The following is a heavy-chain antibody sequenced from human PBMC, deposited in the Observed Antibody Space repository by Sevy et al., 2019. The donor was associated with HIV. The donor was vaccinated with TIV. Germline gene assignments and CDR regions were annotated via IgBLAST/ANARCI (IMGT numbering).Heavy chain of an antibody. V-gene: IGHV4-59*01. Sequence: SETLSLTCTVSGGSISSYFWSWIRQPPGKGLEWIGYIYYTGSTNYNPSLKSRVTISVDTSKNQFSLKLSSVTAADTAVYYCARELISGRYYGMDVWGQWTTVTVSS. J-gene: IGHJ6*02. CDR1: GGSISSYF. CDR2: IYYTGST. D-gene: IGHD6-19*01. CDR3: ARELISGRYYGMDV.